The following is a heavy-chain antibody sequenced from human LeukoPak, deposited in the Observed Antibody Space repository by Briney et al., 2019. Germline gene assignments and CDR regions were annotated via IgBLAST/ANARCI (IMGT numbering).Heavy chain of an antibody. CDR1: GGSISGSSYY. J-gene: IGHJ6*02. CDR2: ISYDGSNK. D-gene: IGHD3-10*01. V-gene: IGHV3-30*03. Sequence: LSLTCTVSGGSISGSSYYWGWVRQAPGKGLEWVTAISYDGSNKHYADSVRGRFTISRDNSKNTLYLQMNSLRTEDTAVYYCAQGGSEIYYFYHGMDVWGRGTTVTVSS. CDR3: AQGGSEIYYFYHGMDV.